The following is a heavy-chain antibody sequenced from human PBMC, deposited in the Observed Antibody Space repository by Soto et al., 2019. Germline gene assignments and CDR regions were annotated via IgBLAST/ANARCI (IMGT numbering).Heavy chain of an antibody. J-gene: IGHJ6*02. V-gene: IGHV4-39*01. CDR2: IYYSGST. CDR1: GGSISSSSYY. CDR3: AMTVAGTGYYGMDV. D-gene: IGHD6-19*01. Sequence: SETLSLTCTVSGGSISSSSYYWGWIRQPPGKGLEWIGSIYYSGSTYYNPSLKSRVTISVDTSKNQFSLKLSSVTAADTAVYYCAMTVAGTGYYGMDVWGQGTTVT.